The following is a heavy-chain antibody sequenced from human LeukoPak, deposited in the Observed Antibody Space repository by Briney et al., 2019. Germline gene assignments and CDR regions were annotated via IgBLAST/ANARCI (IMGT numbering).Heavy chain of an antibody. CDR2: FYYSGST. V-gene: IGHV4-59*12. Sequence: PSETLSLTCTVSGGSTSTYYWSWIRQPPGKGLEWIGFFYYSGSTSYNPSLKSRVTISVDTSKNQFSLKLSSVTAADTAVYYCARGRLILHATKLDYWGQGTLVTVSS. D-gene: IGHD6-19*01. CDR3: ARGRLILHATKLDY. J-gene: IGHJ4*02. CDR1: GGSTSTYY.